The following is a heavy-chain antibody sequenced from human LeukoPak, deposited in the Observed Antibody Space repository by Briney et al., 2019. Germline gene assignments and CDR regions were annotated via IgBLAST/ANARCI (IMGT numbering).Heavy chain of an antibody. J-gene: IGHJ6*02. D-gene: IGHD3-3*01. Sequence: SVKVSCKASGGTFSSYAISWVRQAPGQGLEWMGGIIPIFGTANYAQKFQGRVTITADESTSTAYMELSSLRSEDTAVYYCARATSLLRFLEWWYYYYGMDAWGQGTTVTVSS. CDR2: IIPIFGTA. CDR3: ARATSLLRFLEWWYYYYGMDA. V-gene: IGHV1-69*13. CDR1: GGTFSSYA.